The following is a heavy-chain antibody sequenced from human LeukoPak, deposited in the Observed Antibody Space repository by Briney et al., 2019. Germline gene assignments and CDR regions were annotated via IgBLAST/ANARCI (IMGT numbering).Heavy chain of an antibody. CDR3: ARVKWPHVFDI. CDR2: ISSSSSYI. J-gene: IGHJ3*02. CDR1: GFTFSSYS. Sequence: GGSLRLSCAASGFTFSSYSMNWVRQAPGKGLEWVSSISSSSSYIYYADSVKGRFTISRDNAKNSLYLQMNSLRAEDTAVYYCARVKWPHVFDIWGQGTMVTVSS. V-gene: IGHV3-21*01. D-gene: IGHD5-12*01.